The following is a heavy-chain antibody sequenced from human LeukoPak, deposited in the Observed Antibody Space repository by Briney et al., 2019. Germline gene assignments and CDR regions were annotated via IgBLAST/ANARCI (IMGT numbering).Heavy chain of an antibody. V-gene: IGHV4-59*01. CDR1: GGSISIYY. Sequence: SETLSLTCTVSGGSISIYYWSWIRQPPGKGLEWIGYIYYSGSTNYNPSLKSRVTISVDTSKNQFSLKLSSVTAADTAVYYCARGGYYYDSSGYPDAFDIWGQGTMVTVSS. CDR3: ARGGYYYDSSGYPDAFDI. D-gene: IGHD3-22*01. CDR2: IYYSGST. J-gene: IGHJ3*02.